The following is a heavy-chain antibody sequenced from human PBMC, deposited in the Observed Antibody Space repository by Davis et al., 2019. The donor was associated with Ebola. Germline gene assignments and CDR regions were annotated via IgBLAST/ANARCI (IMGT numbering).Heavy chain of an antibody. CDR2: ISGSGGST. J-gene: IGHJ5*02. Sequence: GESLKISCAASGFTFSSYAMSWVRQAPGKGLEWVSAISGSGGSTYYADSVKGRFTISRDNSKNTLYLQMNSLRAEDTAVYYCARGVWFGECWFDPWGQGTLVTVSS. V-gene: IGHV3-23*01. CDR1: GFTFSSYA. CDR3: ARGVWFGECWFDP. D-gene: IGHD3-10*01.